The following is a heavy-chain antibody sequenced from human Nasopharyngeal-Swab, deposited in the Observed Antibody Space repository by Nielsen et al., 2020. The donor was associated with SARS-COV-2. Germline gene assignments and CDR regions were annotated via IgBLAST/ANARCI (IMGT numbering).Heavy chain of an antibody. D-gene: IGHD3-10*01. CDR3: ARPSPGRGFDS. Sequence: WIRQPPGEGLEWIGEIYHSGTTNYNPSLKSRVTVSVDKSKNHFSLNLTSVTAADTAIYYCARPSPGRGFDSWGQGTLVTVSS. V-gene: IGHV4-4*02. CDR2: IYHSGTT. J-gene: IGHJ4*02.